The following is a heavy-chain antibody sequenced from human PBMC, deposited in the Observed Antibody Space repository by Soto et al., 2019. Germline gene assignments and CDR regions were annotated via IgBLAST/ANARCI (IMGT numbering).Heavy chain of an antibody. D-gene: IGHD6-6*01. CDR2: ITTTGDT. CDR3: ARGDPLKYGSYPDWEYTGMDA. J-gene: IGHJ6*02. CDR1: RFNFSNYD. V-gene: IGHV3-13*01. Sequence: GGSLRLSCVASRFNFSNYDVHWVRPATGKGLEWVSVITTTGDTYYAASVKGRFTISRENAENSLYLQMNSLRAEDAAVYYCARGDPLKYGSYPDWEYTGMDACGLGTTVTVSS.